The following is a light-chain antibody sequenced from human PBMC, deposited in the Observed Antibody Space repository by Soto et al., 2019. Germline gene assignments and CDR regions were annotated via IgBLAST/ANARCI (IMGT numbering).Light chain of an antibody. Sequence: QSVLTQAPSVFAAPGQRVTISCSGTTSNIGIKFVSWYQKVPGTAPKLLIYDDDKRPSGIPDRFSGSKSGTSATLGITGLQTGEEADYYCGTWDSSLSAVVFGGGTKVTVL. CDR2: DDD. V-gene: IGLV1-51*01. J-gene: IGLJ3*02. CDR3: GTWDSSLSAVV. CDR1: TSNIGIKF.